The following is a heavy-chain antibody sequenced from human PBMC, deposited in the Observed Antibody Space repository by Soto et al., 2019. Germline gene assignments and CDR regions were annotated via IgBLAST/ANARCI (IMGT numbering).Heavy chain of an antibody. CDR3: ARVGEMAAAGNY. CDR1: GYTFTSYY. Sequence: QVQLVQSGAEVKKPGASVKVSCKASGYTFTSYYMHWVRQAPGQGLEWMGIINPSGGSTSYAQKFQGRVTMTRDTSTSTVYMELSSLGSEDTAVYYCARVGEMAAAGNYWGQGTLVTVSS. V-gene: IGHV1-46*01. D-gene: IGHD6-13*01. CDR2: INPSGGST. J-gene: IGHJ4*02.